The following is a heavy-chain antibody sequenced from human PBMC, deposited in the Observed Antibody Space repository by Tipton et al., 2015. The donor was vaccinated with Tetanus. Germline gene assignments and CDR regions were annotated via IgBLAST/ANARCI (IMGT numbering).Heavy chain of an antibody. D-gene: IGHD6-19*01. Sequence: SLRLSCAASGFSFSDYYMSWIRQAPGKGLEWFSYISSGGTTLYYADSVKGRFTISRGNAKNSLYLQMNSLKAEDSAVYYCTRVRYSSGWYPSDYWGQGTLVTVSS. J-gene: IGHJ4*02. CDR1: GFSFSDYY. CDR3: TRVRYSSGWYPSDY. CDR2: ISSGGTTL. V-gene: IGHV3-11*04.